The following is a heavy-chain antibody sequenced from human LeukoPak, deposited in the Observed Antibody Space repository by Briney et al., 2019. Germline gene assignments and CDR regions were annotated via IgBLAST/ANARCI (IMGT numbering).Heavy chain of an antibody. V-gene: IGHV3-9*01. CDR2: INWNSDSI. Sequence: GGSLRLSCAVSGFTFDDYAMHWVRQVPGKGLEWVSGINWNSDSIGYADSVKGRFTTSRDNAKNPLYLQMNSLRAEDTAVYYCARDPGIPAAGTVGYFDYWGQGTLVTVSS. CDR3: ARDPGIPAAGTVGYFDY. CDR1: GFTFDDYA. D-gene: IGHD6-13*01. J-gene: IGHJ4*02.